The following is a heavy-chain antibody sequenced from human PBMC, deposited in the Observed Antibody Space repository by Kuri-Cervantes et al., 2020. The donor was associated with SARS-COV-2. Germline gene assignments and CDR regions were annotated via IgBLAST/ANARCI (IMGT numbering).Heavy chain of an antibody. D-gene: IGHD2-2*01. V-gene: IGHV1-2*02. CDR3: ARACSSTSCYFSEFDD. CDR2: INPNSGGT. Sequence: ASVKVSCKASGYTFTGYYMHWVRQAPGQGLEWMGWINPNSGGTNYAQKFQGRVTMTRDTSISTAYMELSRLRSADTAVYYCARACSSTSCYFSEFDDWGQGTLVTVSS. CDR1: GYTFTGYY. J-gene: IGHJ4*01.